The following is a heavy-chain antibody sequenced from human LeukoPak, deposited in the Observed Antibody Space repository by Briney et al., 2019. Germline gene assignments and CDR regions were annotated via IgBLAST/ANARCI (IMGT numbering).Heavy chain of an antibody. J-gene: IGHJ4*02. CDR3: ARRYSYGWGYFDY. V-gene: IGHV4-34*01. D-gene: IGHD5-18*01. CDR2: INHSGST. Sequence: PSETLSLTCAVYGGSFSGYYWSWIRQPPGKGLEWIGEINHSGSTNYNPSLKSRVTISVDTSKNQFSLKLSSVTAADTAEYYCARRYSYGWGYFDYWGQGTLVTVSS. CDR1: GGSFSGYY.